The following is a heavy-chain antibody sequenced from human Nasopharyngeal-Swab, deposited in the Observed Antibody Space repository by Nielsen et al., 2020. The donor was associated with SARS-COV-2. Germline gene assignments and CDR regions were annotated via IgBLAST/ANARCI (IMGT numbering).Heavy chain of an antibody. CDR2: ISGSGNTQ. D-gene: IGHD5-12*01. J-gene: IGHJ4*02. CDR3: AKDRRGSLVAMTFSSFDD. V-gene: IGHV3-23*01. Sequence: WIRQPPGKGLEWVSAISGSGNTQHYADSVKGRFTISRDNSKNTLYLQMNSLRADDAAVYYCAKDRRGSLVAMTFSSFDDWSQGSLVTVSS.